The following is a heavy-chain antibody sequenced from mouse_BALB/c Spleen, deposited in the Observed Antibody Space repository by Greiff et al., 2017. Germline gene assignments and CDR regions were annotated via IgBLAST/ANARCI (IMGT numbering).Heavy chain of an antibody. CDR3: ARDNYYGSSYAMDY. V-gene: IGHV5-9-4*01. CDR1: GFTFSSYA. J-gene: IGHJ4*01. CDR2: ISSGGSYT. D-gene: IGHD1-1*01. Sequence: EVQLVESGGGLVKPGGSLKLSCAASGFTFSSYAMSWVSQSPEKRLEWVAEISSGGSYTYYPDTVTGRFTISRDNAKNTLYLEMSSLRSEDTAMYYCARDNYYGSSYAMDYWGQGTSVTVSS.